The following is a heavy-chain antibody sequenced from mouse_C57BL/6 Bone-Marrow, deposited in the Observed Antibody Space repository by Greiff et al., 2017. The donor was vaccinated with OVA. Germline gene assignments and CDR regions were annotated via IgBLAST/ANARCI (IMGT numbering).Heavy chain of an antibody. CDR3: ARGTTVVAPDY. J-gene: IGHJ2*01. Sequence: EVKLMESGGGLVKPGGSLQLSCAASGFTFSSYAMSWVRQTPEKRLEWVATISDGGSYTYYPENVKGRFTISRDNSKNDLYLQMSHLKSEDTAMYYCARGTTVVAPDYWGQGTTLTVSS. D-gene: IGHD1-1*01. V-gene: IGHV5-4*03. CDR1: GFTFSSYA. CDR2: ISDGGSYT.